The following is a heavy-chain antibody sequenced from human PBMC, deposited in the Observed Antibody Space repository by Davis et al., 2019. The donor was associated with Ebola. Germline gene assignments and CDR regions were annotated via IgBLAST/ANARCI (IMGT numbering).Heavy chain of an antibody. D-gene: IGHD3-22*01. Sequence: KVSCKASGYSFTNYWIGWVRQMPGKGLEWMGVIYPGDSDTLYSPSSQGHVTISADKSISTAYLQWTSLKASDTAMYYCARRGYYYDSSGYSSGAFDIWGQGTMVTVSS. V-gene: IGHV5-51*01. CDR1: GYSFTNYW. J-gene: IGHJ3*02. CDR2: IYPGDSDT. CDR3: ARRGYYYDSSGYSSGAFDI.